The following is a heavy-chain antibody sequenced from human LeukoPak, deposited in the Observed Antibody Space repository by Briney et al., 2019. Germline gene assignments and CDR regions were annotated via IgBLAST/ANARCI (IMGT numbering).Heavy chain of an antibody. D-gene: IGHD1-20*01. CDR1: GFTFSSYA. V-gene: IGHV3-30*04. CDR2: ISYDGSNK. Sequence: GGSLRLSCAASGFTFSSYAINWVRQAPGKGLEWMAVISYDGSNKYYADSVKGRFTISRDNAKNTLYLQMNSLRAEDTAVYYCLRDLNWSLDQWGQGTLVTVSS. J-gene: IGHJ4*02. CDR3: LRDLNWSLDQ.